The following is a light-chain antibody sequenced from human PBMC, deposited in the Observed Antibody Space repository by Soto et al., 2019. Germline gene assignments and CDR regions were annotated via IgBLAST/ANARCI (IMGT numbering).Light chain of an antibody. V-gene: IGKV1-5*03. J-gene: IGKJ1*01. Sequence: DIQMTQSPSTLSASVGDRVTITCRASQSISSWLAWYQQKPGKAPKLLIYKASSLESGVPSRFSGSGSGTEFTIIISSLQPSDFATYYCPQYNSYSTFGQGTKVEIK. CDR3: PQYNSYST. CDR1: QSISSW. CDR2: KAS.